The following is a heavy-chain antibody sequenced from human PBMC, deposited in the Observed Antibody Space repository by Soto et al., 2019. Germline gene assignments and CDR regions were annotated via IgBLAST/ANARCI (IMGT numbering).Heavy chain of an antibody. Sequence: QVTLVQSGAEVKKPGASVKVSCKASGYTFTGYYIHWVRQAPGQGLEWMGWINPNNGDTIYARKLQGRVTMTRDTATSTAYMEMSSLTFDDAAVEYCARHSGYDYVFDYWGQGTLVTVSS. D-gene: IGHD5-12*01. V-gene: IGHV1-2*02. CDR1: GYTFTGYY. J-gene: IGHJ4*02. CDR3: ARHSGYDYVFDY. CDR2: INPNNGDT.